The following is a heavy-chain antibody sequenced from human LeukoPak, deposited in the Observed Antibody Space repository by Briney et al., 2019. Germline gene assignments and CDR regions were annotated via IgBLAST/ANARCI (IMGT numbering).Heavy chain of an antibody. CDR2: IRSKANSYAT. J-gene: IGHJ4*02. V-gene: IGHV3-73*01. CDR3: TSPNDYGDAGVFDF. Sequence: GRSLGLSCAASGFTFSSSAVHWVRQASGKGPEWVGRIRSKANSYATAYVASVKGRFTISRDDSKNTAYLQMNSLKTEDTAMYYCTSPNDYGDAGVFDFWGQGTLVTVSS. CDR1: GFTFSSSA. D-gene: IGHD4-17*01.